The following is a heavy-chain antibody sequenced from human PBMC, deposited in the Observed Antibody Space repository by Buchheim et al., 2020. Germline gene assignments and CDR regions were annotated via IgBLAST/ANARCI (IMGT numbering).Heavy chain of an antibody. J-gene: IGHJ6*02. V-gene: IGHV3-30-3*01. CDR1: GGSFSGHY. D-gene: IGHD2-15*01. CDR2: ISYDGSNK. CDR3: AREEDIVVLGYYYYGMDV. Sequence: QVQLQQWGAGLLKPSETLSLTCGVSGGSFSGHYSTWIRQSPGKGLEWVAVISYDGSNKYYADSVKGRFTISRDNSKNTLYLQMNSLRAEDTAVYYCAREEDIVVLGYYYYGMDVWGQGTT.